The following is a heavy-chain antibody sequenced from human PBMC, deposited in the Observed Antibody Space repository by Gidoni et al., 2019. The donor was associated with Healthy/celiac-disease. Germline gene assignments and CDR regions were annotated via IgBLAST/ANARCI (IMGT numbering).Heavy chain of an antibody. CDR3: ARDPRGYCSGGSCYSEDY. D-gene: IGHD2-15*01. CDR1: GFTFSSYS. V-gene: IGHV3-21*01. J-gene: IGHJ4*02. CDR2: ISSSSSYI. Sequence: EVQLVESGGGLVKPGGSLRLSCAASGFTFSSYSMNWVRQAPGKGLEWVSSISSSSSYIYYADSVKGRFTISRDNAKNSLYLQMNSLRAEDTAVYYCARDPRGYCSGGSCYSEDYWGQGTLVTVSS.